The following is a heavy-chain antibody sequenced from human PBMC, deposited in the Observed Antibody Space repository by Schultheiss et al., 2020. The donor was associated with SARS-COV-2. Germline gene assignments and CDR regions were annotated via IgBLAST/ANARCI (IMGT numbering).Heavy chain of an antibody. CDR2: ISTNGGST. Sequence: GESLKISCSASGFIFSSSAMHWVRQAPGKGLECVSVISTNGGSTYYADSVKGRFTISRDNSKNTLYLQMSSLRAEDTAVYYCVKDSPGDYYDSSGYFDYWGQGTLVTVSS. CDR1: GFIFSSSA. V-gene: IGHV3-64D*06. J-gene: IGHJ4*02. CDR3: VKDSPGDYYDSSGYFDY. D-gene: IGHD3-22*01.